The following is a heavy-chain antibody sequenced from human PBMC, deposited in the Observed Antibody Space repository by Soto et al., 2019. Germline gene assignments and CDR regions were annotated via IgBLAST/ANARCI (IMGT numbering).Heavy chain of an antibody. J-gene: IGHJ4*02. CDR2: ISYDGSNK. V-gene: IGHV3-30*18. Sequence: GGSVRLSCAASGFTFSSYGMHWVRQAPGKGLEWVAVISYDGSNKYYADSVKGRFTISRDNSKNTLYLQMNSLRAEDTAVYYCAKEAGVDYGDYVNYFDYWGQGTLVTVSS. CDR1: GFTFSSYG. CDR3: AKEAGVDYGDYVNYFDY. D-gene: IGHD4-17*01.